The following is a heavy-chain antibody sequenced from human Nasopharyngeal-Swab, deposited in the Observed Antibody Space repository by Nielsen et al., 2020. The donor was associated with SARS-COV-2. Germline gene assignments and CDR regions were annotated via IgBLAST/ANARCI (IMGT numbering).Heavy chain of an antibody. CDR1: GFTFRDYY. J-gene: IGHJ4*02. D-gene: IGHD3-22*01. V-gene: IGHV3-11*01. CDR3: ARSRSYYDSSGFPVGY. Sequence: GGSLRLSCAASGFTFRDYYMSWIRQAPGKGLEWVSYISSSGSTIYYADSVKGRFTISRDNAKNSLYLQMNSLRAEDTAVYYCARSRSYYDSSGFPVGYWGQGTLVTVSS. CDR2: ISSSGSTI.